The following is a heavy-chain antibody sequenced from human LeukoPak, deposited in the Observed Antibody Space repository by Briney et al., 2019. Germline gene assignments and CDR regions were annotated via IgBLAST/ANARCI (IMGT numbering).Heavy chain of an antibody. CDR2: INSDGSST. D-gene: IGHD1-7*01. Sequence: PGGSLRLSCAASGFTFSNYWMHWVRQAPGKGLVWVSRINSDGSSTSYADSVKGRFTISRDNAKNSLYLQMNSLRAEDTAVYYCARGRHNWNYVGESDYWGQGTLVTVSS. V-gene: IGHV3-74*01. CDR1: GFTFSNYW. CDR3: ARGRHNWNYVGESDY. J-gene: IGHJ4*02.